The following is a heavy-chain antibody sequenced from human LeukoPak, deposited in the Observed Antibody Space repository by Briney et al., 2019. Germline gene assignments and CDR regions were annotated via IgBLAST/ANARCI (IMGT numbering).Heavy chain of an antibody. J-gene: IGHJ5*02. CDR3: ARSPPRGGQGS. Sequence: PSETLSLTCAVYGGSFSGYYWSWIRQPPGKGLEWIGEINHRGSTNYNPSLKSRVTISVDPPKNQFSLKLSSVTAADTAVYYCARSPPRGGQGSWGQGTLVTVSS. CDR1: GGSFSGYY. CDR2: INHRGST. V-gene: IGHV4-34*01. D-gene: IGHD5-24*01.